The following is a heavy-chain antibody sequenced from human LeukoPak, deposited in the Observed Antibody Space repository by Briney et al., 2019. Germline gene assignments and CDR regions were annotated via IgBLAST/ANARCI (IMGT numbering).Heavy chain of an antibody. D-gene: IGHD3-10*01. CDR3: ATVFEYGTMVRENGYYFDY. CDR2: FDPEDGET. J-gene: IGHJ4*02. Sequence: ASVKVSCKVSGHTVTELSMHWVRQAPGKGLEWMGGFDPEDGETIYAQKFQGRVTMTEDTSTDTAYMELSSLRSEDTAVYYCATVFEYGTMVRENGYYFDYWGQGTLVTVSS. V-gene: IGHV1-24*01. CDR1: GHTVTELS.